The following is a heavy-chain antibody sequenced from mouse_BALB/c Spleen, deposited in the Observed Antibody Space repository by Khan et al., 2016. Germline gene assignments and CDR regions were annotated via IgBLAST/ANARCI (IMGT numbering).Heavy chain of an antibody. J-gene: IGHJ4*01. V-gene: IGHV3-1*02. CDR2: MHSSGST. CDR3: ARYGYYAIDY. Sequence: EVQLQESGPDLVKPSQSLSLTCTVTGYSITSGYSWHWIRQFPGNKLEWMGYMHSSGSTNYSPSLTSRISITRDTSNNQFFLQLSSVTTEDTATYSCARYGYYAIDYWGQGTSVTVSS. CDR1: GYSITSGYS. D-gene: IGHD1-1*02.